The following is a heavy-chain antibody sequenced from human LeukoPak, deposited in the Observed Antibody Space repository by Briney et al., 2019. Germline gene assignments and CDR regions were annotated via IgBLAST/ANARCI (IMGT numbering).Heavy chain of an antibody. V-gene: IGHV3-48*04. J-gene: IGHJ4*02. D-gene: IGHD2-2*01. CDR1: GFTFSSYS. CDR3: ARVPYCSSTSCYHFDY. Sequence: GGSLRLSCAASGFTFSSYSMNWVRQAPGKGLEWVSYISSSSSTIYYADSVKGRFTISRDNAKNSLYLQMNSLRAEDTAVYYCARVPYCSSTSCYHFDYWGQGTLVTVYS. CDR2: ISSSSSTI.